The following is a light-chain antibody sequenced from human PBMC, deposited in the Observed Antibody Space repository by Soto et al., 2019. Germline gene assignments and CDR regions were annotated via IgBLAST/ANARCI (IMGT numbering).Light chain of an antibody. Sequence: EIILTQSSDTLSLSLGERATLSCRASRSINSRYLAWYQQKHGQAPRLLIYAASSRATGIPDRFSGSGSGTDFTLTIARLEPEDFAVYYCQQYGYSPNTFGQGTNLEIK. J-gene: IGKJ2*01. V-gene: IGKV3-20*01. CDR1: RSINSRY. CDR2: AAS. CDR3: QQYGYSPNT.